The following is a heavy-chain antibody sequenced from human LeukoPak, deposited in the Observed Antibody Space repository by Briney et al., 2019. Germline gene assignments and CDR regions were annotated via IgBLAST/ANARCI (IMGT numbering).Heavy chain of an antibody. Sequence: ASVEVSCKASGYTFTSYVISWVRQAPGQGLEWMGWISGYNGNRNSAPKLQGRGSMTTDTSTSTAYMELRSLRSDDTAVYYCARDRSPDFWSGDYRDAFDIWGQGTMVTVSS. V-gene: IGHV1-18*01. CDR2: ISGYNGNR. J-gene: IGHJ3*02. D-gene: IGHD3-3*01. CDR1: GYTFTSYV. CDR3: ARDRSPDFWSGDYRDAFDI.